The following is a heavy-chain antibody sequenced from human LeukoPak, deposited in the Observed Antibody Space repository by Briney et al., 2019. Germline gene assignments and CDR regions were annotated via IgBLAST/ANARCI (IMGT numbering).Heavy chain of an antibody. CDR3: ARERRDGRGYSYGPGY. J-gene: IGHJ4*02. V-gene: IGHV3-33*01. D-gene: IGHD5-18*01. Sequence: TGGSLRLSCAASGFTFSSYGMHWVRQAPGKGLEWVAVIWYDGSNKYYADSVKGRFTISRDNSKDTLYLQMNSLRAEDTAVYYCARERRDGRGYSYGPGYWGQGTLVTVSS. CDR2: IWYDGSNK. CDR1: GFTFSSYG.